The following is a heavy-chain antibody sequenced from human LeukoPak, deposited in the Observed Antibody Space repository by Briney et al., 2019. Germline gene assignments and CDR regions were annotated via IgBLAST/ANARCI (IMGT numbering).Heavy chain of an antibody. Sequence: GASVKVSCKASGYTFTSYGISWVRQAPGQGLEWMGWISAYNGNTNYAQKLQGRVTMTTDTSTSTAYMELRSLRSDDTAVYYCARSPLQGLLWFGELLPYFDYWGQGTLVTVSS. V-gene: IGHV1-18*01. CDR2: ISAYNGNT. CDR3: ARSPLQGLLWFGELLPYFDY. J-gene: IGHJ4*02. CDR1: GYTFTSYG. D-gene: IGHD3-10*01.